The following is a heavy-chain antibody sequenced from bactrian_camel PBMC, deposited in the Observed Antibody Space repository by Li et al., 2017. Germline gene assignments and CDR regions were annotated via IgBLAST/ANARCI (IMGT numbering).Heavy chain of an antibody. V-gene: IGHV3S40*01. Sequence: DVQLVESGGGLVQPGGSLRLSCAASGFTFRTTDMSWVRQAPGKGLEWVSGINSRTDGTTVYAESVKGRFTISQANANAKTTVYQQMNSLKPEDTARYYCAATDGPVVVPRQCGYWGQGTQVTVS. CDR3: AATDGPVVVPRQCGY. J-gene: IGHJ4*01. CDR1: GFTFRTTD. D-gene: IGHD2*01. CDR2: INSRTDGTT.